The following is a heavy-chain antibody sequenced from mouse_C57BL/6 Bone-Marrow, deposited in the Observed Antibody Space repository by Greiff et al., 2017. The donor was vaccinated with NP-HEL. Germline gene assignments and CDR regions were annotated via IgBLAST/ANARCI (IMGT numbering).Heavy chain of an antibody. CDR1: GFTFSSYA. D-gene: IGHD1-1*01. CDR3: AKNYYGSNDY. V-gene: IGHV5-4*03. Sequence: DVKLVESGGGLVKPGGSLKLSCAASGFTFSSYAMSWVRQTPEKRLEWVATISDGGSYTYYPDNVKGRFTISRDNAKNNLYLQMSHLKSEDTAMYYCAKNYYGSNDYWGQGTTLTVSS. CDR2: ISDGGSYT. J-gene: IGHJ2*01.